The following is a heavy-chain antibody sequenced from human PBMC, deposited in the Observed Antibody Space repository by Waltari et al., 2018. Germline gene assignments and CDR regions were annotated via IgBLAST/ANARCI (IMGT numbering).Heavy chain of an antibody. Sequence: QVHLQESGPGLVQPSEPLSLTCTVSNVSISSGAFYWGGIRQPPGKGLEWIGNVYYSGSAYYNPSLEGRVAISIDTSKNQFSLHLTSVTAADTGVYYCARALCTTSTCLFVSGFDPWGQGILVTVST. J-gene: IGHJ5*02. V-gene: IGHV4-39*01. CDR3: ARALCTTSTCLFVSGFDP. CDR2: VYYSGSA. CDR1: NVSISSGAFY.